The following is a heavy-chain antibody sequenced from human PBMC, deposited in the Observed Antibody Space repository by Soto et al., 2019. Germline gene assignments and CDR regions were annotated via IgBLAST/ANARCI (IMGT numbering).Heavy chain of an antibody. D-gene: IGHD4-17*01. CDR1: GFTFGDYA. J-gene: IGHJ4*02. V-gene: IGHV3-49*03. Sequence: GGSLRLSCIASGFTFGDYAMSWFRQAPGKGLEWVGFIRSKAYGGTTEYAASVKGRFTISRDDSKSIAYLQMNSLKTEDTAVYYCTRDYGDYTPYYFDYWGQGTLVTVSS. CDR3: TRDYGDYTPYYFDY. CDR2: IRSKAYGGTT.